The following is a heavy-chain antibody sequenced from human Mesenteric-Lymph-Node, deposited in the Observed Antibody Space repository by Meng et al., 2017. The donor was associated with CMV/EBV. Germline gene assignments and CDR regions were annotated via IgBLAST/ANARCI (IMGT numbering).Heavy chain of an antibody. CDR3: ATSEDNWNSSSMYYFDY. CDR1: YTLTELA. V-gene: IGHV1-24*01. D-gene: IGHD1-1*01. CDR2: FDPEDGET. Sequence: YTLTELAMHWVRQAPGKGLEWMGGFDPEDGETIYAQKFQGRVTMTEETSTDTAYMELSSLRSEDTAVYYCATSEDNWNSSSMYYFDYRGQGTLVTVSS. J-gene: IGHJ4*02.